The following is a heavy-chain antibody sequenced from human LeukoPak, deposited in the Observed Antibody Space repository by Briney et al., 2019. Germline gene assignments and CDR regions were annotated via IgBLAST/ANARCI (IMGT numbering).Heavy chain of an antibody. Sequence: GGSLRLSCSASGFTFSSYAMHWVRQAPGKGLEYVSAISSNGGSTYYADSVKGRFTISRDNAKNSLYLQMNSLRDEDTAVYYCARVWGIAAAGGEIECWGQGTLVTVSS. V-gene: IGHV3-64*04. CDR3: ARVWGIAAAGGEIEC. CDR2: ISSNGGST. CDR1: GFTFSSYA. J-gene: IGHJ4*02. D-gene: IGHD6-13*01.